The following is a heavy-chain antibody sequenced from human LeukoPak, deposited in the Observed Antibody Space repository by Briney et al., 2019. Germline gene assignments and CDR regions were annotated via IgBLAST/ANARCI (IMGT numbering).Heavy chain of an antibody. CDR3: VRRPITISVLGMPSSDL. CDR2: IFPLDSDT. D-gene: IGHD3/OR15-3a*01. Sequence: PGEALNISCQGSGFRFSTYWIAWVRHKPRKGLEWRGTIFPLDSDTTYSPSFQGQVATSADNSITTAYLQWTSPNASDTAIYYCVRRPITISVLGMPSSDLCGQ. V-gene: IGHV5-51*01. J-gene: IGHJ3*01. CDR1: GFRFSTYW.